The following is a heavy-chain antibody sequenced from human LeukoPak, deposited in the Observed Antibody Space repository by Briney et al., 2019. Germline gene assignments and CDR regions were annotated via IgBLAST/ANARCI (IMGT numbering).Heavy chain of an antibody. J-gene: IGHJ4*02. CDR3: ATRLPTDY. CDR2: IDHSGCT. CDR1: GGSFSDYS. V-gene: IGHV4-34*01. Sequence: SETLSLTCAVYGGSFSDYSWSWIRQPPGKGLEWIGEIDHSGCTNYNPSLKSRVTISVDTSKKQFSLKLSSVTAADTAVYYCATRLPTDYWGQGTLVTVSS. D-gene: IGHD5-12*01.